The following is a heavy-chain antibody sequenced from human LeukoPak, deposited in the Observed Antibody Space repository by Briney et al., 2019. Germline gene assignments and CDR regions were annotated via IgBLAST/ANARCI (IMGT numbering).Heavy chain of an antibody. CDR3: ARVGDSSGYYGYYYYYYGMDV. CDR1: GFTFSGFW. CDR2: INSDGSEG. V-gene: IGHV3-7*01. D-gene: IGHD3-22*01. Sequence: GGSLRLSCAVSGFTFSGFWMSWSRQAPGKGLEWVASINSDGSEGYYADVVKGRFTISRDNAKNSLYLQINSLRAEDTAVYYCARVGDSSGYYGYYYYYYGMDVWGQGTTVTVSS. J-gene: IGHJ6*02.